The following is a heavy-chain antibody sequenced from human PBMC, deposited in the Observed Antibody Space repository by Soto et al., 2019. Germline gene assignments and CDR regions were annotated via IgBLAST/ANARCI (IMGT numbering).Heavy chain of an antibody. D-gene: IGHD1-26*01. CDR1: GFTFSSYS. V-gene: IGHV3-21*01. J-gene: IGHJ6*02. CDR2: ISSSSSYI. Sequence: EVQLVESGGGLVKPGGSLRLSCAASGFTFSSYSMNWVRQAPGKGLEWVSSISSSSSYIYYADSVKGRFTSSRDNAKNSRYLQMNSLRAEDTAVYYCARSPTGELLRCGMDVWGQGTTVTVSS. CDR3: ARSPTGELLRCGMDV.